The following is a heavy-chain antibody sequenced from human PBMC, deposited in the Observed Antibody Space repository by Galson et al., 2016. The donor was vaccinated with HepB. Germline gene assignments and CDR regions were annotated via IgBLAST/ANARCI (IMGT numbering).Heavy chain of an antibody. J-gene: IGHJ4*02. CDR1: GYTFTSYG. Sequence: SVKVSCKASGYTFTSYGISWVRQAPGQGLERMGWISAYNANTNYAQKLQGRVTMTTDTSTSTAYMELRSLRFDDPAVYYCARGPSLVTEYSNNWPHFDNWGQGNLVTVSS. CDR2: ISAYNANT. V-gene: IGHV1-18*01. D-gene: IGHD6-13*01. CDR3: ARGPSLVTEYSNNWPHFDN.